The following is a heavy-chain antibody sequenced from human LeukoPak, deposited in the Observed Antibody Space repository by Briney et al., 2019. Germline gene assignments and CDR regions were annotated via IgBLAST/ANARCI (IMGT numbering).Heavy chain of an antibody. J-gene: IGHJ4*02. V-gene: IGHV3-23*01. CDR1: GFTFSSYG. CDR2: ISGSGGST. Sequence: GGSLRFSYAASGFTFSSYGMPWVRQAPEKGLEWVSAISGSGGSTYYADSVKGRFTISRDNSKNTLYLQMNSLRAEDTAVYYCAKDSATYYDILTGYYPLFDYWGQGTLVTVSS. CDR3: AKDSATYYDILTGYYPLFDY. D-gene: IGHD3-9*01.